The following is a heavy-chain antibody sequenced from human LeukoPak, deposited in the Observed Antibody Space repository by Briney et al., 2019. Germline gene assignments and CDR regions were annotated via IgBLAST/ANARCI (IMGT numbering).Heavy chain of an antibody. CDR3: ARVGGGDAFDI. Sequence: PGGSLRLSCAASGFTLSSYDMHWVRQATGKGLEWVSAIGTAGDTYYPGSVKGRFTISRENAKNSLYLQMNSLRAGDTAVYYCARVGGGDAFDIWGRGTMVTVSS. J-gene: IGHJ3*02. D-gene: IGHD4-23*01. CDR2: IGTAGDT. CDR1: GFTLSSYD. V-gene: IGHV3-13*01.